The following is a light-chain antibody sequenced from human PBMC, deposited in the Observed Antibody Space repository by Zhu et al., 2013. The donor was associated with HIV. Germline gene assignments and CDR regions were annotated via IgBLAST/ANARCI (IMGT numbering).Light chain of an antibody. J-gene: IGKJ4*01. V-gene: IGKV2-28*01. CDR2: LGS. CDR3: MQVLQTPLT. CDR1: QSLLHSNGYNY. Sequence: DIVMTQSPLSLPVTPGESASISCRASQSLLHSNGYNYLDWYLQKPGQSPQLLIYLGSNRASGVPDRFSGSESGTDFILKISRVEAEDVGVYYCMQVLQTPLTFGGGTKVEIK.